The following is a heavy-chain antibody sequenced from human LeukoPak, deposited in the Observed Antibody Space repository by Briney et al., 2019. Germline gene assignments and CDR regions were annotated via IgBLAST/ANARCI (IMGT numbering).Heavy chain of an antibody. CDR1: GGSISSYY. J-gene: IGHJ5*02. V-gene: IGHV4-59*01. Sequence: SETLSLTCTVSGGSISSYYWSWLRQPPGKGLEWIGYIYYSGSTNYNPSLKSRVTISVDTSKNQFSLKLSSVTAADTAVYYCARVSRGYTNWFDPWGQGTLVTVSS. D-gene: IGHD3-22*01. CDR2: IYYSGST. CDR3: ARVSRGYTNWFDP.